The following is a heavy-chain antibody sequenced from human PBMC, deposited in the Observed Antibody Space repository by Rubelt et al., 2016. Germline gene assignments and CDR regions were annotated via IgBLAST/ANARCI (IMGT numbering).Heavy chain of an antibody. J-gene: IGHJ4*02. CDR1: YA. Sequence: YAMSWVRQAPGKGLECVSGISGGGGTTYYADSVKGRFTISRDNSKNTLYLQMNSLRDEDTGLYYCARDSRYSGKGGYFDYWGQGTLVTVSS. V-gene: IGHV3-23*01. CDR3: ARDSRYSGKGGYFDY. CDR2: ISGGGGTT. D-gene: IGHD5-12*01.